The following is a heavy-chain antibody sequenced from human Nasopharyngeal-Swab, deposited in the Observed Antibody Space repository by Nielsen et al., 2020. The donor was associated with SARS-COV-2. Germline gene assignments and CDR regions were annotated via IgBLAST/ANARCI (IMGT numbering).Heavy chain of an antibody. J-gene: IGHJ6*02. Sequence: ASVKVSCKASGYTFTSYYMHWVRQAPGQGLEWMGIINPSGGSTSYAQKFQGRVTMTRDMSTSTVYMELSSLRSEDTAVYYCARDYPRGSFALYYGMDVWGQGTTVTVSS. D-gene: IGHD1-26*01. CDR3: ARDYPRGSFALYYGMDV. V-gene: IGHV1-46*01. CDR1: GYTFTSYY. CDR2: INPSGGST.